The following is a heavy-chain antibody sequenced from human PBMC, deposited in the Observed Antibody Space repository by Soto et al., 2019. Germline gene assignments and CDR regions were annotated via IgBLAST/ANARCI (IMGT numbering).Heavy chain of an antibody. V-gene: IGHV3-30*18. CDR1: GFTFSSYG. CDR3: AKDRITGTTYYYYGMDV. Sequence: ESGGGVVQPGRSLRLSCAASGFTFSSYGMHWVRQAPGKGLEWVAVISYDGSNKYYADSVKGRFTISRDNSKNTLYLQMNSLRAEDTAVYYCAKDRITGTTYYYYGMDVWGQGTTVTVSS. J-gene: IGHJ6*02. D-gene: IGHD1-7*01. CDR2: ISYDGSNK.